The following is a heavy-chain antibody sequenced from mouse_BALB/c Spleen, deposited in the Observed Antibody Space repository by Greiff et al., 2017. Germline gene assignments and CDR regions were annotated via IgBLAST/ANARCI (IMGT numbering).Heavy chain of an antibody. Sequence: EVQLQQSGPELLKPGASVKISCKASGYSFTSYYMHWVKQSHGKSLEWIGYIDPFNGGTSYNQKFKGKATLTVDKSSSTAYMHLSSLTSEVSAVYYGARQSTMITTRGLDYWGQGTTLTVSS. J-gene: IGHJ2*01. D-gene: IGHD2-4*01. CDR1: GYSFTSYY. CDR3: ARQSTMITTRGLDY. V-gene: IGHV1-28*01. CDR2: IDPFNGGT.